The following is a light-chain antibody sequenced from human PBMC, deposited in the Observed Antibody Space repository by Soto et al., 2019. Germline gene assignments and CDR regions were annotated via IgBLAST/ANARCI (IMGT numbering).Light chain of an antibody. Sequence: EIELTESPATLSVSLGERTSLSRRASQSVSNDLAWYQHQPGQAHRLLLYGASTPATGIPARFSGSGCGTEFTLTINSIQSEDFAVYYCLHYKDWPRWTFGQGTKVDIK. CDR2: GAS. J-gene: IGKJ1*01. CDR1: QSVSND. V-gene: IGKV3-15*01. CDR3: LHYKDWPRWT.